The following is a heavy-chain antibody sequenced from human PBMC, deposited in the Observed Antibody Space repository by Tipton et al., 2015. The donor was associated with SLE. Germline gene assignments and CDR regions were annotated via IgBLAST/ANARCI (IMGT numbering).Heavy chain of an antibody. J-gene: IGHJ4*02. Sequence: SLRLSCAASGFTFSDYYMSWIRQAPGKGLEWVSYISSSSSYTNYADSVKGRFTISRDNAKNSLYLQMNSLRAEDTAVYYCATQYCSSTSCQSGDYWGQGTLVTISS. CDR1: GFTFSDYY. CDR3: ATQYCSSTSCQSGDY. CDR2: ISSSSSYT. D-gene: IGHD2-2*01. V-gene: IGHV3-11*06.